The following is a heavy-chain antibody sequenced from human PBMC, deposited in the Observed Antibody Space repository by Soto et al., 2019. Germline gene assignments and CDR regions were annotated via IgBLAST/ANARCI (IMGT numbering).Heavy chain of an antibody. CDR3: ARRYCTNTTNCPVGYGLDV. CDR2: IYPGTSNA. CDR1: GYSFSSYW. J-gene: IGHJ6*02. D-gene: IGHD2-8*01. Sequence: EVQLVQSGAELKKPGESLIISCETFGYSFSSYWIGWVRHMPGKGLEWMGIIYPGTSNARYSPAFEGQVTISADKSISTAYLRWSSLKASDSATYFCARRYCTNTTNCPVGYGLDVWGQGTTVIVSS. V-gene: IGHV5-51*01.